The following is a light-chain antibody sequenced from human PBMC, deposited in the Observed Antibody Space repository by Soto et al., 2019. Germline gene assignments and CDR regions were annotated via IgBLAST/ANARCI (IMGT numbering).Light chain of an antibody. CDR1: SSDVGGYKY. V-gene: IGLV2-14*01. J-gene: IGLJ1*01. Sequence: QSALTQPASVSGSPGQSITISCTGTSSDVGGYKYVSWYQQHPGKAPKLMIYEVSNRPSGVSNRFSGSKSGNTASLTISGLQAEDEAYYYCSSYTSGATLYVFGTGTKLTVL. CDR2: EVS. CDR3: SSYTSGATLYV.